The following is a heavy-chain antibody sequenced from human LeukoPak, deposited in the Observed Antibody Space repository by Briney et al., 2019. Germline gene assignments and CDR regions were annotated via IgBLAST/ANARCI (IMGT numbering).Heavy chain of an antibody. D-gene: IGHD3-22*01. CDR2: INPSGGSP. J-gene: IGHJ4*02. V-gene: IGHV1-46*01. CDR3: ARDHHLFHYYDSSGYYYAPTDY. CDR1: GYTFTSYY. Sequence: GASVKVSCKAPGYTFTSYYIHWVRQAPGQGLEWMGIINPSGGSPSYAQKFQGRVTMTTDTSTSTAYMELRSLRSDDTAVYYCARDHHLFHYYDSSGYYYAPTDYWGQGTLVTVSS.